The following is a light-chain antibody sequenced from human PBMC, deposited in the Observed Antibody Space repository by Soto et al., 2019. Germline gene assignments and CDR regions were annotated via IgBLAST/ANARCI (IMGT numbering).Light chain of an antibody. V-gene: IGKV1-5*03. CDR1: QTIINW. J-gene: IGKJ1*01. Sequence: DIQMTQSPSTLSASVGDRVTITCRASQTIINWLAWYQQKPGKAPKLLIYKASSLESEVPSRFSGSGSETEFTLTINSLQPDDSATYYCQQYHTYWWTFGQGTKVYIK. CDR3: QQYHTYWWT. CDR2: KAS.